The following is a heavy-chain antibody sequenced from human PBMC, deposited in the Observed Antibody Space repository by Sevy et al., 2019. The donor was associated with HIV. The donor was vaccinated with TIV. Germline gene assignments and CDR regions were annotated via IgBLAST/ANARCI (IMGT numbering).Heavy chain of an antibody. V-gene: IGHV3-15*07. CDR3: ARETPISAYNDF. Sequence: GGSLRLSCAASGFTSTNAWMNWVRQAPGKGLEWVGRIKGKTEDETTDYAAPVKGRFTISRDNDQSSLYLQMNALRDEDTAVYYCARETPISAYNDFWGQGTLVTVSS. CDR2: IKGKTEDETT. J-gene: IGHJ4*02. CDR1: GFTSTNAW. D-gene: IGHD3-16*01.